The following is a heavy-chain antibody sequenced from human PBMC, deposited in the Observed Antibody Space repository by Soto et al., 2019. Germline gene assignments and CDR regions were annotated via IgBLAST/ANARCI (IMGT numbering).Heavy chain of an antibody. J-gene: IGHJ4*02. CDR2: ISYIGTT. Sequence: PSETLSLTCTVSGDSIDSPSYYWSWVRQLPGKGLEWIGYISYIGTTYYNPSLKSRLNMSVDTTRNQFSLKLSSVTAADTAVYYCASTEVSYSWYAVWGQGTLVTV. V-gene: IGHV4-31*03. CDR3: ASTEVSYSWYAV. D-gene: IGHD6-13*01. CDR1: GDSIDSPSYY.